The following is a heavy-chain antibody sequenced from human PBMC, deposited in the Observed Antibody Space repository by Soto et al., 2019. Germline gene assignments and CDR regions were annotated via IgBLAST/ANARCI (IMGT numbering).Heavy chain of an antibody. Sequence: EVHLLESGGGLVQRGGSLRLSCAVSGFIFSNYAMSWVRQAPGKGLEWVTSISGSGARTYYADSVKGRITTSRYNSKNTLFLQVSSLRDEDTAVYFCARGDSYYDFGIEGWGKGTVVTVSS. CDR3: ARGDSYYDFGIEG. J-gene: IGHJ4*02. CDR1: GFIFSNYA. D-gene: IGHD3-3*01. CDR2: ISGSGART. V-gene: IGHV3-23*01.